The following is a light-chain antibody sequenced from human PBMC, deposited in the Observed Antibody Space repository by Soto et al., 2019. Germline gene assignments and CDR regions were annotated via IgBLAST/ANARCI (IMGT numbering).Light chain of an antibody. J-gene: IGLJ1*01. CDR3: CSYAGSSSYV. Sequence: QSVLAQPASVSGSPGQSITISCTGTSSDIGDSNFVSWYQQHPGKAPKLMIYEGSKRPSGVSNRFSGSKSGNTASLTISGLQAEDEADYYCCSYAGSSSYVFGTGTKVTVL. CDR2: EGS. V-gene: IGLV2-23*01. CDR1: SSDIGDSNF.